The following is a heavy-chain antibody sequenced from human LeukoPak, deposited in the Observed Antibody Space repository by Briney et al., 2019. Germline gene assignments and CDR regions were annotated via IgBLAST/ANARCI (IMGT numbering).Heavy chain of an antibody. CDR2: TNLDASEI. V-gene: IGHV3-7*01. J-gene: IGHJ4*02. CDR3: ATDRDNSDWQPRFDC. CDR1: GRTFSTNW. Sequence: PGGSLRLSCPASGRTFSTNWTNWYRQAPGKGLEWVCNTNLDASEINYVESVKGRFTISRDNAKNSLHLQMNSLRAEDTDVYYCATDRDNSDWQPRFDCWGQRTLVGVCS. D-gene: IGHD2-21*02.